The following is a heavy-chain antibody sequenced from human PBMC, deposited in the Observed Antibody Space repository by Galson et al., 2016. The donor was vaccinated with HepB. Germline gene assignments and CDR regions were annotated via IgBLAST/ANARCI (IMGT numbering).Heavy chain of an antibody. CDR2: IYWDDDK. CDR1: GFSLTTNGMG. Sequence: PALVKPTQTLTLTCTFSGFSLTTNGMGVGWIRQRPGQALEWLAVIYWDDDKRYSPSLENRLAISTDTSKDQVVLTMTNMDPLDTGTYYCAHKIDFWNGINRFTFFDLWGQGALVTVSS. J-gene: IGHJ4*02. V-gene: IGHV2-5*02. D-gene: IGHD3-3*01. CDR3: AHKIDFWNGINRFTFFDL.